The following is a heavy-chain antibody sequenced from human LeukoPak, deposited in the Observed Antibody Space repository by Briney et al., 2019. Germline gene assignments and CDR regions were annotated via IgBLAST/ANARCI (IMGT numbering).Heavy chain of an antibody. V-gene: IGHV1-69*04. J-gene: IGHJ5*02. CDR2: IIPILGIA. CDR1: GGTLSSYA. Sequence: SVKVSCKASGGTLSSYAISWVRQAPGQGLEWMGRIIPILGIANYAQKFQGRVTITADKSTSTAYMELSSLRSEDTAVYYCARDQVQLERPVDLWGQGTLVTVSS. CDR3: ARDQVQLERPVDL. D-gene: IGHD1-1*01.